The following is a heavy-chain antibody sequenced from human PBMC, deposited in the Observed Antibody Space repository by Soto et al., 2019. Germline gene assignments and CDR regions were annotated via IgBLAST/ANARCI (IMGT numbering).Heavy chain of an antibody. CDR2: ISSTTKYI. Sequence: EVQLVESGGGLVKPGGSLRLSCAASGFTFTRYSMNWVRQAPGKGLEWVSSISSTTKYIYYGDSMKGRFTISRDNAKNSLYVEMNSLRAEDTAVYYCARESEDLTSNFDYWGQGTLVTVSS. V-gene: IGHV3-21*06. J-gene: IGHJ4*02. CDR3: ARESEDLTSNFDY. CDR1: GFTFTRYS.